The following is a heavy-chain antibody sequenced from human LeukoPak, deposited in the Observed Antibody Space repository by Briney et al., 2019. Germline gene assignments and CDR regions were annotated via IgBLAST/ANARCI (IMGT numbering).Heavy chain of an antibody. CDR3: ARESSGWHDF. D-gene: IGHD6-19*01. J-gene: IGHJ4*02. CDR2: IYSGGST. CDR1: GVTLSRNY. V-gene: IGHV3-53*01. Sequence: GGALRLFCGASGVTLSRNYKRWGRQAPGEGLEWVSVIYSGGSTYYADSVKGRFTISRDNSKNTLYLQMNSLRAEDTAVYYCARESSGWHDFWGPGTLVTVSS.